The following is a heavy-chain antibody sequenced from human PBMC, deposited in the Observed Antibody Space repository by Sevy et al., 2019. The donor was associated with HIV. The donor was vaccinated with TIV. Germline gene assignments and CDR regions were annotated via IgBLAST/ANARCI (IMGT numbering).Heavy chain of an antibody. CDR2: IIPIFGTA. D-gene: IGHD3-3*01. Sequence: ASVKVSCKASGGSFSSYAISWVRQAAGQGLEWMGGIIPIFGTANYAQKFQGRVRITADESTSTAYMELSSLRSEDTAVYYCASCYFGTIRSGYYSFDYWGQGTLVTVSS. V-gene: IGHV1-69*13. J-gene: IGHJ4*02. CDR3: ASCYFGTIRSGYYSFDY. CDR1: GGSFSSYA.